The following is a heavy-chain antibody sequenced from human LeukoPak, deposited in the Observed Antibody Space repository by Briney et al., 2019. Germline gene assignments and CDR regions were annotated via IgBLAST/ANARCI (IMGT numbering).Heavy chain of an antibody. CDR1: GFTFSSYA. D-gene: IGHD6-13*01. Sequence: GGSLRLSCAASGFTFSSYAMSWVRQAPGKGLEWVSGMSGSGGSTYYADSVKGRFTISRDNSKNTLYLQMNSLRAEDTAVYYCAKDPIAAAGKSDYWGQGTLVTVSS. CDR3: AKDPIAAAGKSDY. CDR2: MSGSGGST. V-gene: IGHV3-23*01. J-gene: IGHJ4*02.